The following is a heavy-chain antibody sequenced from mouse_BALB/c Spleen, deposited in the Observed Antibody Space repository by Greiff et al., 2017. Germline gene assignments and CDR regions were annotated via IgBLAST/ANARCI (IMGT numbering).Heavy chain of an antibody. Sequence: VMLVESGPGLVAPSQSLSITCTVSGFSLTNYGVHWVRQPPGKGLEWLGVIWAGGSTNYNSALMSRLSISKDNSKSQVFLKMNSLQTDDTAMYYCARIRTEAMDYWGQGTSVTVSS. J-gene: IGHJ4*01. V-gene: IGHV2-9*02. CDR1: GFSLTNYG. CDR3: ARIRTEAMDY. CDR2: IWAGGST.